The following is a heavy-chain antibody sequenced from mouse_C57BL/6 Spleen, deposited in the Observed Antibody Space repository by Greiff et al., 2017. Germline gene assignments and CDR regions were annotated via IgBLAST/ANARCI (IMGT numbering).Heavy chain of an antibody. J-gene: IGHJ2*01. CDR3: ARWLPHYFDY. CDR2: IDPSDSYT. Sequence: VQLQQPGAELVRPGTSVKLSCKASGYTFTSYWMHWVKQRPGQGLEWIGVIDPSDSYTNYNQKFKGEATLTVDTSSSTAYMQLSSLTSEDSAVYYCARWLPHYFDYWGQGTTLTVSS. D-gene: IGHD2-2*01. V-gene: IGHV1-59*01. CDR1: GYTFTSYW.